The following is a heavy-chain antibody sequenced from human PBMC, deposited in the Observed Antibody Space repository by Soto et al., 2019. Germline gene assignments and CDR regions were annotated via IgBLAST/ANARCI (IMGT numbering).Heavy chain of an antibody. CDR2: ISVYDGNT. J-gene: IGHJ4*02. V-gene: IGHV1-18*04. Sequence: QVPLVQSGAEVKKPGASVKVSCKTSGYTFASYGISWVRQGPGQGFEWMGWISVYDGNTKYAPKLQGRVTITTDRSTSTAYMELRSLRSDDTAVYYCARDSPLDYWGQGTLVTVSS. CDR3: ARDSPLDY. CDR1: GYTFASYG.